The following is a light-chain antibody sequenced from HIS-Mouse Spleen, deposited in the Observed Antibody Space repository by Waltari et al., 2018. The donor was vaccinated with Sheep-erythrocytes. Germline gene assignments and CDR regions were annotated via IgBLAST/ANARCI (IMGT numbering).Light chain of an antibody. CDR2: EVS. J-gene: IGLJ1*01. Sequence: QSALTQPRSVSGSPGQSVTISCTGTSSDVGGYNYVSWYQQHPGKAPKLMIYEVSKRPSGVPVRSSGSKSGNTASLTISGLQAEDEADYYCCSYTGSYNHVFATGTKVTVL. CDR3: CSYTGSYNHV. V-gene: IGLV2-11*01. CDR1: SSDVGGYNY.